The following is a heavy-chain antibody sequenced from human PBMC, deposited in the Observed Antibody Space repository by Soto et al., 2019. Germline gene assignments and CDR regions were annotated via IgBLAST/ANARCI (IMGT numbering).Heavy chain of an antibody. CDR1: GYTFTNYG. D-gene: IGHD2-2*01. V-gene: IGHV1-18*01. CDR3: ARMGGYCSRTSCPTPYYFDY. Sequence: GASVKVSCKASGYTFTNYGFTWVRQAPGQGLEWMGWISAYNGDTNYAQKFQGRVTMPTDTSTSTAYMELRSLRSDDTAVYYCARMGGYCSRTSCPTPYYFDYWGQGTLVTVS. CDR2: ISAYNGDT. J-gene: IGHJ4*02.